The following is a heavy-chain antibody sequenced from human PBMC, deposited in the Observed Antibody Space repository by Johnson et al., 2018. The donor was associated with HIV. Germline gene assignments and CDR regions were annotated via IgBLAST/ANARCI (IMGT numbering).Heavy chain of an antibody. CDR3: AKPPSMGADAFDI. V-gene: IGHV3-30*18. Sequence: QVQLVESGGGSVKSGGSLRVSCAASGFTFSNAWMSWVRQAPGTGLEWVAVISYDGGTNYYADSVKGRFTISRDNSKNTLYLQMNSLRAEDTALYYCAKPPSMGADAFDIWGQGTMVTVSS. J-gene: IGHJ3*02. D-gene: IGHD3-16*01. CDR1: GFTFSNAW. CDR2: ISYDGGTN.